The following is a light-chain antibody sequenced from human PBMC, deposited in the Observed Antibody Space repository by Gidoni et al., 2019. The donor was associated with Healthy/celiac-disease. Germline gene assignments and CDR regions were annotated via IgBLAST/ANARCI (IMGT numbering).Light chain of an antibody. CDR1: QSLLHSNGYNY. V-gene: IGKV2-28*01. CDR2: LGS. J-gene: IGKJ1*01. CDR3: MQALQTPPWT. Sequence: DIVMPQSPLSLPVPPGEPASISCRSTQSLLHSNGYNYLDWYLQKPGKSPQFLIYLGSTRASGVPDRFSGSGSGTDFTLKISRVEAEDVGVYYCMQALQTPPWTFGQGTKVEIK.